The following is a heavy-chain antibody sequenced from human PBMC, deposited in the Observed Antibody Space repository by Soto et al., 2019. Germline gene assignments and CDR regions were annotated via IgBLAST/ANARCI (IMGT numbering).Heavy chain of an antibody. CDR1: GFTFSSYG. CDR3: ASGGEDYYDSTGGSFDY. Sequence: QVQLVESGGGVVQPGRSLRLSCAASGFTFSSYGMHWVRQAPGKGLEWVALIPYDGSSKYYADSVKGRFTISRDNSKNTLYLQMNSLRAEVTAVYYCASGGEDYYDSTGGSFDYWGQGTLVTVSS. D-gene: IGHD3-22*01. V-gene: IGHV3-30*03. CDR2: IPYDGSSK. J-gene: IGHJ4*02.